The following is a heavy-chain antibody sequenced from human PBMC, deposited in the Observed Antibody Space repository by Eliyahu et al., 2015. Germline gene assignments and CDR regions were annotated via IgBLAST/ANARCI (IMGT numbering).Heavy chain of an antibody. J-gene: IGHJ5*02. CDR1: GGSFXGYY. CDR2: INHSGST. D-gene: IGHD2-2*01. V-gene: IGHV4-34*01. Sequence: QVQLQQWGAGLLKPSETLSLTCAVYGGSFXGYYWSWIRXPPGKGLEWXGEINHSGSTNYNPSLKSRVTISVDTSKNQFSLKLSSVTAADTAVYYCARKSCSSTSCYHAGSKVRGYNWFDPWGQGTLVTVSS. CDR3: ARKSCSSTSCYHAGSKVRGYNWFDP.